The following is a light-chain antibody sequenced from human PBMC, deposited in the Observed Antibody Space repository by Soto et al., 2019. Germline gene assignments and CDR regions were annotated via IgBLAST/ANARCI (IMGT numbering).Light chain of an antibody. CDR3: SSYTSSIPYV. CDR2: DVS. CDR1: SNDVGGYNY. J-gene: IGLJ1*01. Sequence: QSVLTQPASGSGSPGQWITISCTGTSNDVGGYNYVSWYQQHPGKAPKLMIYDVSNRPSGVSNRFSGSKSGNTASLTISGLQAEDEADYYCSSYTSSIPYVFGTGTKVTVL. V-gene: IGLV2-14*01.